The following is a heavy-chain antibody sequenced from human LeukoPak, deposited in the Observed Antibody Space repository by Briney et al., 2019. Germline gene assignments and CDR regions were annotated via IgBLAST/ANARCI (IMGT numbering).Heavy chain of an antibody. D-gene: IGHD1-26*01. CDR1: GFTFSNYW. CDR2: IRPDGGER. J-gene: IGHJ4*02. Sequence: GGPLRLSCAASGFTFSNYWMSWVRQAPGKGLEWVANIRPDGGERNYVDSVKGRFTISRDNGKNSLYLQMHSLRAEDTVVYYCARDVVGALDYWGQGTLVTVSS. V-gene: IGHV3-7*01. CDR3: ARDVVGALDY.